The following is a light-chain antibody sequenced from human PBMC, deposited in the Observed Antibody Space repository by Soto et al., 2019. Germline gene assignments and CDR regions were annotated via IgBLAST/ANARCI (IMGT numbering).Light chain of an antibody. J-gene: IGKJ2*01. V-gene: IGKV3-15*01. CDR1: QSISDT. Sequence: EIVMTQSPVTLSVSPGGRATLSCRASQSISDTLAWYQQKPGQAPRLLIHGASTRAPGFPARFSGSGSGTDFTLTISRLEAEDSAVYYCQHYGSSPPYTFGQGTKLKIK. CDR3: QHYGSSPPYT. CDR2: GAS.